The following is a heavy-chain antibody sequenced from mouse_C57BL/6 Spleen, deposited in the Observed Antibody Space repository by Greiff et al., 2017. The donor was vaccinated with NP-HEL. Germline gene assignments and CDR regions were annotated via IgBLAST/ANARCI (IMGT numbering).Heavy chain of an antibody. CDR1: GYTFTDYY. CDR3: ARGRGPYYYGSSQILFDY. V-gene: IGHV1-26*01. CDR2: INPNNGGT. J-gene: IGHJ2*01. D-gene: IGHD1-1*01. Sequence: EVQLQQSGPELVKPGASVKISCKASGYTFTDYYMNWVKQSHGKSLEWIGDINPNNGGTSYNQKFKGKATLTVDKSSSTAYMELRSLTSEDSAVYYCARGRGPYYYGSSQILFDYWGQGTTLTVSS.